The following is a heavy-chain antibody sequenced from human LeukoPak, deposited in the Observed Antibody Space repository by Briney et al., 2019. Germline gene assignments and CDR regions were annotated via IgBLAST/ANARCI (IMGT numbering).Heavy chain of an antibody. J-gene: IGHJ6*03. D-gene: IGHD6-13*01. CDR2: INHSGST. CDR3: ARGRSSKIVYYMDV. CDR1: GGSFSGYY. V-gene: IGHV4-34*01. Sequence: PSETLSLTCAVYGGSFSGYYWSWIRQPPGKGLEWIGEINHSGSTNYNPSLKSRVTLSVDTSKNQFSLKLSSVTAADTAVYYCARGRSSKIVYYMDVWGKGTTVTVSS.